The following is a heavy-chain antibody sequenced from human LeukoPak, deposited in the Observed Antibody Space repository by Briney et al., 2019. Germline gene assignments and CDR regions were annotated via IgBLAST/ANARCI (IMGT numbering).Heavy chain of an antibody. CDR1: GGSFSGYY. Sequence: PSETLSLSCAVYGGSFSGYYLNWIRQPPGKGLEWIGEINRGGSTNYNPSLKSRITISVDTSKNQFSLKLTSVTAADTAVYYCARNYNYGRYFFDSWVQGILVTVSS. D-gene: IGHD3-10*01. V-gene: IGHV4-34*01. CDR3: ARNYNYGRYFFDS. CDR2: INRGGST. J-gene: IGHJ4*02.